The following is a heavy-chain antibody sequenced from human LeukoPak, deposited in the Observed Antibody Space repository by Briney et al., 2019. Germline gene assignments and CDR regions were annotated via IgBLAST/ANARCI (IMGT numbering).Heavy chain of an antibody. D-gene: IGHD3-10*01. CDR2: ISAYNGNT. CDR3: ATLPLDV. CDR1: GYTFTSFG. Sequence: ASVKVSCKASGYTFTSFGITWVRQAPGQGLEWMGWISAYNGNTIYAQNLQGRVTMTADTSTSTAYMELRGLRSEDTAVYYCATLPLDVWGQGTTVTVSS. V-gene: IGHV1-18*01. J-gene: IGHJ6*02.